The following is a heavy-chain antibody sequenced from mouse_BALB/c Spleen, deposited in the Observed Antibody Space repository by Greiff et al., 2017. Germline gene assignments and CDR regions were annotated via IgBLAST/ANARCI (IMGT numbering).Heavy chain of an antibody. Sequence: EVQLQQSGAELVKPGASVKFSCAASGFTISDYSMHWVHQRPEKGLEWIVRIDPANGNTKYDPKLQGNATITADTSSNTAYLQLSSLTSEDTAVYYCARTRLRPWFAYWGQGTPVTVSA. D-gene: IGHD1-2*01. J-gene: IGHJ3*01. V-gene: IGHV14-3*02. CDR3: ARTRLRPWFAY. CDR1: GFTISDYS. CDR2: IDPANGNT.